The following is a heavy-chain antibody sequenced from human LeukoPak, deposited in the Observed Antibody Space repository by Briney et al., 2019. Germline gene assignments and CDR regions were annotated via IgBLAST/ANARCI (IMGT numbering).Heavy chain of an antibody. D-gene: IGHD3-9*01. CDR1: GFTFGDYA. J-gene: IGHJ3*02. Sequence: GGSLRLSCTASGFTFGDYAMSWVRQAPGKGLEWVGFTRSKAYGGTTEYAASVKGRFTISRDDSKSIAYLQMNSLKTEDTAVYYCTRDRRYPVLRYFDWLPRDAFDIWGQGTMVTVSS. V-gene: IGHV3-49*04. CDR2: TRSKAYGGTT. CDR3: TRDRRYPVLRYFDWLPRDAFDI.